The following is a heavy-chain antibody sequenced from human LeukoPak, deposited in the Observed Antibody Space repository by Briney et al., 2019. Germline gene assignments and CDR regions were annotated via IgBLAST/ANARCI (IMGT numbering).Heavy chain of an antibody. J-gene: IGHJ4*02. CDR3: AREQFSHTSNYFDN. D-gene: IGHD5-24*01. V-gene: IGHV3-43*02. Sequence: PGGSLRLSCAASGFMFDDYAMHWVRQVPGRGLEWVSLISGDAVSSFYTDSVKGRFTISRDNNNSSLSLQMRRLTTEDTAFYYCAREQFSHTSNYFDNWGQGILVTVSS. CDR2: ISGDAVSS. CDR1: GFMFDDYA.